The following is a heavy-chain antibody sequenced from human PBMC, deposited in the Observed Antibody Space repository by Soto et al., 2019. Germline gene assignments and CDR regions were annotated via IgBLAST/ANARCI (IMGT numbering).Heavy chain of an antibody. J-gene: IGHJ6*02. D-gene: IGHD6-13*01. CDR1: GFTFSSYS. Sequence: GGSLRFSCAASGFTFSSYSMNWVRQAPGKGLEWVSYISSSSSTIYYADSVKGRFTISRDNAKNSLYLQMNSLRDEDTAVYYCARGAAAGTGDYYYGMDVWGQGTTVTVSS. CDR3: ARGAAAGTGDYYYGMDV. CDR2: ISSSSSTI. V-gene: IGHV3-48*02.